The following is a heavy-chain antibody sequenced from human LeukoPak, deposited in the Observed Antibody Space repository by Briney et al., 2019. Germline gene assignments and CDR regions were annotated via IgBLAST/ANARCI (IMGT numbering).Heavy chain of an antibody. CDR3: ARAPACSGGSCYIDY. D-gene: IGHD2-15*01. Sequence: EASVKVSCKASGGTFSSYAISWVRQAPGQGLEWMGGIIPIFGTANYAQKFQGRVTITADESTSTAYMELSSLRSEVTAVYYCARAPACSGGSCYIDYWGQGTLVTVSS. CDR1: GGTFSSYA. V-gene: IGHV1-69*01. J-gene: IGHJ4*02. CDR2: IIPIFGTA.